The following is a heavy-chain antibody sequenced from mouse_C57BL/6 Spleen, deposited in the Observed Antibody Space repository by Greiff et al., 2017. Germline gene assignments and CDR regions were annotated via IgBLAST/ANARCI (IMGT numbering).Heavy chain of an antibody. Sequence: VQLQQSGPELVKPGDSVKISCKASGYSFTGYFMNWVMQSHGKSLEWIGRINPYNGDTFYNQKFKGKATFTADTSSNTAYMQLSSLTTEDSAIYYCARYDYGWYFDVWGTGTTVTVSS. J-gene: IGHJ1*03. V-gene: IGHV1-20*01. CDR2: INPYNGDT. CDR3: ARYDYGWYFDV. D-gene: IGHD2-4*01. CDR1: GYSFTGYF.